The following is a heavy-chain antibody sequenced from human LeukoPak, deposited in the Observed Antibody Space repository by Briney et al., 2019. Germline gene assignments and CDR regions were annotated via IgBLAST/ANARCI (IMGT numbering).Heavy chain of an antibody. D-gene: IGHD3-10*01. Sequence: GGSLRLSCAASGFTFSNAWMSWVRQAPGKGLEWVGRIKSKTDGGTTDYAAPVKGRFTISRDDSKNTLYLQMNSLKTEDTAVYYCTTDWEYGSGSCLFDPWGQGTLVTVSS. V-gene: IGHV3-15*01. CDR2: IKSKTDGGTT. CDR1: GFTFSNAW. CDR3: TTDWEYGSGSCLFDP. J-gene: IGHJ5*02.